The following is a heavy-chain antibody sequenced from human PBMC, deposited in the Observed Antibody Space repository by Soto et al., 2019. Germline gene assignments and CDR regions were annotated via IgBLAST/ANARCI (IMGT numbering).Heavy chain of an antibody. CDR2: IYHSGST. D-gene: IGHD2-2*01. Sequence: PSETLSLTYAVSGGSISSGGYSGSWIRQHPGKGLEWIGYIYHSGSTYYNPSLESRVTISVDRSKNQFSLKLSSVTAADTAVYYCARVPDRWGQGTLVTVSS. CDR1: GGSISSGGYS. V-gene: IGHV4-30-2*01. CDR3: ARVPDR. J-gene: IGHJ5*02.